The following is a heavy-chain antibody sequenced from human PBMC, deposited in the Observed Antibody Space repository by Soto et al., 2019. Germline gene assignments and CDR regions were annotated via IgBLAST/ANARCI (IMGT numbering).Heavy chain of an antibody. Sequence: QVQLVESGGGVVQPGRSLRLSCAASGFTFSSYGMHWVRQAPGKGLEWVAVISYDGSNKYYADSVKGRFTISRDNSKNTLYLQMHSLRAEETAVYYCAKEAELEPEAGYYGMDVWGQGTTVTVSS. CDR2: ISYDGSNK. CDR3: AKEAELEPEAGYYGMDV. V-gene: IGHV3-30*18. J-gene: IGHJ6*02. CDR1: GFTFSSYG. D-gene: IGHD1-1*01.